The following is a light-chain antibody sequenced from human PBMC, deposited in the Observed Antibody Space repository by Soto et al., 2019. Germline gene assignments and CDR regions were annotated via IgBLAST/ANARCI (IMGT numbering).Light chain of an antibody. Sequence: EIVLTQSPGTLSLSPGERATLSCRASQSVSSYYLAWYQQKPGQAPRLLMYGASNTATGIPDRFSGSGSGKHFTLTISRLEPDDLAVYYCQHRGDAPWTFGQGTKLEIK. CDR3: QHRGDAPWT. J-gene: IGKJ1*01. CDR1: QSVSSYY. V-gene: IGKV3-20*01. CDR2: GAS.